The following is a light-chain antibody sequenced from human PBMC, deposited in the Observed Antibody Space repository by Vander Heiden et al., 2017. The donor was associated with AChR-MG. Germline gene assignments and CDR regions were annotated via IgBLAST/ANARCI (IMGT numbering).Light chain of an antibody. CDR3: QEWESRTGV. J-gene: IGLJ2*01. V-gene: IGLV3-1*01. CDR1: KLGDKY. Sequence: SYELTQPPSVSVSPGQTASITCSGDKLGDKYACWYQQKPGQSPGLVIYQDSKRPSGIPERFSGSNSGNKATLTISGTQAMDESAYYCQEWESRTGVFGGGTKLTVL. CDR2: QDS.